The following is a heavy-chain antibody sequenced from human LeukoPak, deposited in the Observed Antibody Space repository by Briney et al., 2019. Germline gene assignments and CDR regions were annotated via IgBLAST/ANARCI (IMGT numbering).Heavy chain of an antibody. Sequence: PGGSLRLSCAASGFTFSGSVVHWVRQASGKGLEWVGRIISKANSYATAYAASVKGRFTISRDDSKNTAYLQMNSLRTEDTAVYYCSRLRGDCGGDCYSHDYWGQGTLVTVSS. CDR3: SRLRGDCGGDCYSHDY. D-gene: IGHD2-21*02. V-gene: IGHV3-73*01. CDR2: IISKANSYAT. CDR1: GFTFSGSV. J-gene: IGHJ4*02.